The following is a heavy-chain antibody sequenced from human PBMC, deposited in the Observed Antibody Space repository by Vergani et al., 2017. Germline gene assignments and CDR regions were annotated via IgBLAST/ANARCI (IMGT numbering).Heavy chain of an antibody. D-gene: IGHD1-7*01. J-gene: IGHJ6*03. CDR1: GYTFTSYY. CDR2: INPSGGST. Sequence: QVQLVQSGAEVKKPGASVKVSCKASGYTFTSYYMHWVRQAPGQGLEWMGIINPSGGSTSYAQKFQGRVTMTRDTSTRTVYMELSRLRSEDTAVYYCARGPTGTTDSCFYYYMDVWGKGTTVTVSS. V-gene: IGHV1-46*01. CDR3: ARGPTGTTDSCFYYYMDV.